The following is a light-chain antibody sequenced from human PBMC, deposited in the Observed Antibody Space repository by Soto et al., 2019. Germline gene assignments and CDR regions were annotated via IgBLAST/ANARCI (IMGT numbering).Light chain of an antibody. V-gene: IGLV1-44*01. Sequence: QSALTQPPSASGTPGQRVTISCSGSSSNIGSNTVNWYQQLPGTAPKLVIYSNNQRPSGVPDRFSGSKSGTSASLAISGLQSEDEADYYCVAWDDSLNGYVVFGGGTQLPVL. CDR3: VAWDDSLNGYVV. CDR2: SNN. CDR1: SSNIGSNT. J-gene: IGLJ2*01.